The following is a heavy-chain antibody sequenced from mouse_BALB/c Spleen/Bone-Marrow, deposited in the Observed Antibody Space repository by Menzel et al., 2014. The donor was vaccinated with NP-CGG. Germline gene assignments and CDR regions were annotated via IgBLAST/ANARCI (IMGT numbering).Heavy chain of an antibody. CDR2: INPSTGYT. V-gene: IGHV1-7*01. Sequence: LVESGAELAKPGASVKMSCKASGYTFTNYWMHRVKQRPGQGLEWIGYINPSTGYTEYNQKFKDKATLTADKSSSTAYMQLSSLTSEDSAVYYCARTYYYGRDYWGQGTTLTVSS. CDR3: ARTYYYGRDY. CDR1: GYTFTNYW. D-gene: IGHD1-1*01. J-gene: IGHJ2*01.